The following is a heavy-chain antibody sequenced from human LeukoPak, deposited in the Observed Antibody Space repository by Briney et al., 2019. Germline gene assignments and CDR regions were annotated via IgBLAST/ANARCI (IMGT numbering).Heavy chain of an antibody. V-gene: IGHV1-18*01. Sequence: ASVKVSCKASGYTFTIYGICWVRQPPGQGLEWMGCIRAYNSNTNYAQKLQGRVNMTTDTSTSTAYMELRSLRSDDTAVYYCARDSTYYYDSSGYTYYMDVWGKGTTVTISS. CDR2: IRAYNSNT. CDR1: GYTFTIYG. D-gene: IGHD3-22*01. J-gene: IGHJ6*03. CDR3: ARDSTYYYDSSGYTYYMDV.